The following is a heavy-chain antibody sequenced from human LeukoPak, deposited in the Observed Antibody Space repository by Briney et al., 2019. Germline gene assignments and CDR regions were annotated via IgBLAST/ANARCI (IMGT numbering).Heavy chain of an antibody. D-gene: IGHD1-1*01. V-gene: IGHV4-38-2*02. CDR1: GGSISSYY. Sequence: NSSETLSLTCTVSGGSISSYYWSWIRQPPGKGLEWIGSIYHSGSTYYNPSLKSRVTISVDTSKNQFSLKLSSVTAADTAVYYCARGNWNDVVGYYFDYWGQGTLVTVSS. J-gene: IGHJ4*02. CDR2: IYHSGST. CDR3: ARGNWNDVVGYYFDY.